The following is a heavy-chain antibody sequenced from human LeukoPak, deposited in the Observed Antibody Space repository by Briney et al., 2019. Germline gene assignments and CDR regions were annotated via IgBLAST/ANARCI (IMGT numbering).Heavy chain of an antibody. CDR3: ARVLGSGSYYPRDYYYYGMDV. Sequence: ASVKVSCKASGYTFTGYYMHWVRQAPGQGLEWMGWINPNSGGTNYAQKFQGRVTMTRDTSISTAYMEPSRLRSDDTAVYYCARVLGSGSYYPRDYYYYGMDVWGQGTTVTVSS. CDR1: GYTFTGYY. V-gene: IGHV1-2*02. J-gene: IGHJ6*02. CDR2: INPNSGGT. D-gene: IGHD3-10*02.